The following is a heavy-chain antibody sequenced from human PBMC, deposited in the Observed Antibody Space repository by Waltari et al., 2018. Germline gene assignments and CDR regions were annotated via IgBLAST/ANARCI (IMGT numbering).Heavy chain of an antibody. CDR1: GFTFSTYE. D-gene: IGHD6-13*01. CDR2: ITASSSSK. V-gene: IGHV3-48*03. CDR3: ARRRKGMDHDY. Sequence: EVQLVESGGDFVQPGESLRLSWETSGFTFSTYEMNWVRQAPGKRLEWVSYITASSSSKYYADSVKGRFTISRDNAKNSLYLEMDGLRVEDTAIYYCARRRKGMDHDYWGRGTLVTVSS. J-gene: IGHJ4*02.